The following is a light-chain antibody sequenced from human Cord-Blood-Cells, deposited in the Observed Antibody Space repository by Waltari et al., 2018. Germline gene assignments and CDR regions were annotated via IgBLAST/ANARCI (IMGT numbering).Light chain of an antibody. V-gene: IGKV1-5*01. CDR2: DAS. CDR1: QSISSC. CDR3: QQYNSYSQT. Sequence: DIQLTQSPSTLSASVGDRVTITCRASQSISSCLAWYQQKPGKAPKLLIYDASSLESGVPSRFSGSGSGTDFTLTISSLQPDDFATYYCQQYNSYSQTFGQGTKVEIK. J-gene: IGKJ1*01.